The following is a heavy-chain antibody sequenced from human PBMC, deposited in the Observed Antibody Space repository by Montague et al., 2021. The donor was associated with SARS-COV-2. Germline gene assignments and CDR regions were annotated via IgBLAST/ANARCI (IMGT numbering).Heavy chain of an antibody. D-gene: IGHD5-12*01. CDR3: ARVMSGYSGYDLRLIYHYHGMDV. Sequence: SLRLSCAASGFTFGDYGMSWVRQAPGKGLEWVSGINWNGGSTGYADSVKGRFTISRDNAKNSLYLQMNSLRAEDTALYYCARVMSGYSGYDLRLIYHYHGMDVWGQGTTVTVSS. J-gene: IGHJ6*02. V-gene: IGHV3-20*04. CDR1: GFTFGDYG. CDR2: INWNGGST.